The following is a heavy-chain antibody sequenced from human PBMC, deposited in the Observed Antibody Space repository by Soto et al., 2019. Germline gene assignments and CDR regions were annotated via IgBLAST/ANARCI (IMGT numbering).Heavy chain of an antibody. J-gene: IGHJ4*02. Sequence: SETLSLTCTVSGASLSYFYWSWIRQPAGKGLEWIGRIYATGSTNYNPSLQSRVTMSVDTSKNQFSLKLSSVTAAGTAVYYCARGSKPADYWGQGTLVTVSS. CDR1: GASLSYFY. CDR3: ARGSKPADY. CDR2: IYATGST. D-gene: IGHD4-4*01. V-gene: IGHV4-4*07.